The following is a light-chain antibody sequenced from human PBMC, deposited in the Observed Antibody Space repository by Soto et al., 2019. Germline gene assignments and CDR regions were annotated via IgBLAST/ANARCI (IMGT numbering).Light chain of an antibody. J-gene: IGKJ1*01. V-gene: IGKV3-20*01. CDR1: QSVTSN. CDR2: AAS. Sequence: EIVLTQSPGTLSLSPGEVATLSCWASQSVTSNLAWYQQKRGQAPRLLIYAASTRATGVPARFSGSGSGTEFTLTISRLEPEDFAVYYCQQYGSSPWTFGQGTKVDI. CDR3: QQYGSSPWT.